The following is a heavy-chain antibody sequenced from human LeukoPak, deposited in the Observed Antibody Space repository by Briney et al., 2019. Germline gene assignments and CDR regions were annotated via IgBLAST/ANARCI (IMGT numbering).Heavy chain of an antibody. CDR1: GFTFSSYT. CDR2: ISISSSTT. D-gene: IGHD6-25*01. J-gene: IGHJ4*02. CDR3: ARGIDSSGWYFNY. V-gene: IGHV3-48*02. Sequence: GGSLRLSCAASGFTFSSYTMNWVRQAPGKGLGWISYISISSSTTYYADSVKGRFAISRDNAKNSVYLQMNSLRDEDTAVYYCARGIDSSGWYFNYWGQGTLVTVSS.